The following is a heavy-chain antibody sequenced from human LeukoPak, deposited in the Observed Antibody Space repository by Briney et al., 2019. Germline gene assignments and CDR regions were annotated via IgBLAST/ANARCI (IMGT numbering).Heavy chain of an antibody. CDR1: GFTFSSYE. V-gene: IGHV3-48*03. CDR2: ISNSCSNI. D-gene: IGHD2-15*01. Sequence: GGSLRLSCAASGFTFSSYEMNGVREAPGKGVEGVSYISNSCSNIYCADSVKGRFNISRDNDKNSLYLQMHSQIPEDASVVYCARSYCSGGSCYYPDYWGKGTLVTVSS. J-gene: IGHJ4*02. CDR3: ARSYCSGGSCYYPDY.